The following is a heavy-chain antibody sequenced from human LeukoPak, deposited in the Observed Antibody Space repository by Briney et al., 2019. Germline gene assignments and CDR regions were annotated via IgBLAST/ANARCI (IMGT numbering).Heavy chain of an antibody. J-gene: IGHJ1*01. CDR2: IYPGDSDT. CDR1: GYSFTTYW. CDR3: ARRSPSAEYFQH. V-gene: IGHV5-51*01. Sequence: PGESLRISCKGSGYSFTTYWIAWVRQMPGKGLEWMGIIYPGDSDTRYSPSFQGQVTISADKSISTAYLQWSSLKASDTAVYYCARRSPSAEYFQHWGQGTLVTVSS.